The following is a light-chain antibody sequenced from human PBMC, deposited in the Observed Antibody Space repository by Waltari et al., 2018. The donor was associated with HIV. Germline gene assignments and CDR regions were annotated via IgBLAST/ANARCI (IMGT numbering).Light chain of an antibody. CDR1: PSLLHSNGYNY. CDR3: MQALQTPIT. Sequence: DIVMTQSPLSLPVTPGEPASISCRSSPSLLHSNGYNYLDWYLQKAGQSPLLLIYLGSTRASGVPDRFSGSGSGTDFTLKISRVEAEDVGVYYCMQALQTPITFGQGTRLEIK. J-gene: IGKJ5*01. CDR2: LGS. V-gene: IGKV2-28*01.